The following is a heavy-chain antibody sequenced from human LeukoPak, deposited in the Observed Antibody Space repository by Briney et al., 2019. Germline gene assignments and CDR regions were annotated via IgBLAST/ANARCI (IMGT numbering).Heavy chain of an antibody. V-gene: IGHV3-23*01. CDR1: GFTLSSYA. J-gene: IGHJ6*02. D-gene: IGHD1-14*01. Sequence: PGGSLRLSCAASGFTLSSYAMSWVRQAPGKGLEWVSAISGSGGSTYYADSVKGRFTISRDNSKNTLYLQMNSLRAEDTAVYYCAKTGRGYYYYYGMDVWGQGTTVTVSS. CDR2: ISGSGGST. CDR3: AKTGRGYYYYYGMDV.